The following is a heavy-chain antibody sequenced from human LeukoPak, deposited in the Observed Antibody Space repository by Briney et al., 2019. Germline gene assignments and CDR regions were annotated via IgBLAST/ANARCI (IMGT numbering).Heavy chain of an antibody. CDR2: ISSSGSTI. CDR3: ARDVYDFWSGYPQKNPYYFDY. CDR1: GFTFSNAW. D-gene: IGHD3-3*01. V-gene: IGHV3-11*01. Sequence: GGSLRLSCAASGFTFSNAWMSWVSQAPGKGLEWVSYISSSGSTIYYADSVKGRFTISRDNAKNSLYLQMNSLRAEDTAVYYCARDVYDFWSGYPQKNPYYFDYWGQGTLVTVSS. J-gene: IGHJ4*02.